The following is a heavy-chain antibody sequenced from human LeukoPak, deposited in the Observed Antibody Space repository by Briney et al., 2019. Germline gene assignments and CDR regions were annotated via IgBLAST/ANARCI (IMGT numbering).Heavy chain of an antibody. V-gene: IGHV1-69*05. CDR1: GGTFSSYA. D-gene: IGHD1-26*01. CDR3: ARLGQQVGATRDY. CDR2: IIPIFGTA. Sequence: ASVKVSCKASGGTFSSYAISWVRQAPGQGLEWMGGIIPIFGTANYAQKFQGRVTITTDESTSTAYMELSSLRSEDTAVYYCARLGQQVGATRDYWGQGTLVTVSS. J-gene: IGHJ4*02.